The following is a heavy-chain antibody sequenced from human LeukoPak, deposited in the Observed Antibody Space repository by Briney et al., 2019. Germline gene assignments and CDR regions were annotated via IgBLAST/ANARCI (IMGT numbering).Heavy chain of an antibody. V-gene: IGHV3-30*02. J-gene: IGHJ4*02. CDR2: IRYDGSNK. CDR1: GFTFSSYG. CDR3: AKGYTAARPPPDY. D-gene: IGHD6-13*01. Sequence: PGGSLRLSCAASGFTFSSYGMHWVRQAPGKGLEWVAFIRYDGSNKYYADSVKGRFTISRDNSKNTLYLQMNSLRAEDTAVYYCAKGYTAARPPPDYWGQGTLVTVSS.